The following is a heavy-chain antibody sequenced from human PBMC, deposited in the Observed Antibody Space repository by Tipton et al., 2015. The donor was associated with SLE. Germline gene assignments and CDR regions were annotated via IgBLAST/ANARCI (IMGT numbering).Heavy chain of an antibody. J-gene: IGHJ4*02. CDR1: GGSISSSSYY. CDR2: IYYSGST. CDR3: ARGPEQWLVNPHYFDY. V-gene: IGHV4-39*07. D-gene: IGHD6-19*01. Sequence: TLSLTCTVSGGSISSSSYYWGWIRQPPGKGLEWIGSIYYSGSTYYNPSLQSRVTISVDTSKNQFSLKLSSVTAADTAVYYCARGPEQWLVNPHYFDYWGQGTLVTVSS.